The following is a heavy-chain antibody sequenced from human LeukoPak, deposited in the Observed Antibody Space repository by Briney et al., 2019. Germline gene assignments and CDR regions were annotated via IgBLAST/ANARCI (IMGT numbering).Heavy chain of an antibody. Sequence: VSVKVSCKASGYTFTGYYMHWVRQAPGQGLEWMGWINPNSGGTNYAQKFQGRVTMTRDTSISTAYMELSRLRSDDTAVYYCARDGGITGISYYFDYWGQGTLVTVSS. CDR3: ARDGGITGISYYFDY. J-gene: IGHJ4*02. CDR1: GYTFTGYY. V-gene: IGHV1-2*02. D-gene: IGHD1-20*01. CDR2: INPNSGGT.